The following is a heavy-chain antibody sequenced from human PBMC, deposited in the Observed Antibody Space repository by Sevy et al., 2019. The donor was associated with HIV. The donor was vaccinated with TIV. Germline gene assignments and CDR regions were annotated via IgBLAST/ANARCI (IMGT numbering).Heavy chain of an antibody. CDR2: IYSDGSIT. D-gene: IGHD3-10*01. CDR3: ARPRGFRRGIYGMDV. J-gene: IGHJ6*02. CDR1: GFTFSSYW. V-gene: IGHV3-74*01. Sequence: GGSLRLSCAASGFTFSSYWMHWVRQAPGKGLEWVSRIYSDGSITTYADSVKGRFTISRENAKNTLYLQMNSLRVEDTAVYYCARPRGFRRGIYGMDVWGQGTTVTVSS.